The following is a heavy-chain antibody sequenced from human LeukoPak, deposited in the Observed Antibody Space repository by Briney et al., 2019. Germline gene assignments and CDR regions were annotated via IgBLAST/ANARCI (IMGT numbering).Heavy chain of an antibody. CDR2: INHSGST. CDR1: GGSFSGYY. CDR3: ARSGSRPYYYYYYMDV. V-gene: IGHV4-34*01. Sequence: SETLSLTCAVYGGSFSGYYWSWIRQPPGKGLEWIGEINHSGSTNYNPSLKSRVTISVDTSKNQFSLKLSSVTAADTAVYYCARSGSRPYYYYYYMDVWGKGTTVTVSS. D-gene: IGHD1-26*01. J-gene: IGHJ6*03.